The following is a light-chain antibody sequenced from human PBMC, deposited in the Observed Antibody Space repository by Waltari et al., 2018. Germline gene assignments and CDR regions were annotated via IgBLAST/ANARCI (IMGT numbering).Light chain of an antibody. CDR1: QNVNRY. J-gene: IGKJ4*01. Sequence: DIQMTQSPSSLSASVGDRVTITCRASQNVNRYLNWYQHKPGKAPKLLIYTASYLQSGVPSRFSGSGSRTDFTLTISSLQPEDFATYYCQQTNNLPDTFGGGTKVEIK. CDR3: QQTNNLPDT. CDR2: TAS. V-gene: IGKV1-39*01.